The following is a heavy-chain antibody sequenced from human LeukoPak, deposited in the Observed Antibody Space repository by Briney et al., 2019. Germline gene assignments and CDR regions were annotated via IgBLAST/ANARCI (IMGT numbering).Heavy chain of an antibody. CDR3: ALIAVAEGFDY. D-gene: IGHD6-19*01. CDR2: ISYDGSNK. V-gene: IGHV3-30*03. Sequence: PGGSLRLSCAASGFTFSSYGMHWVRQAPGKGLEWVAVISYDGSNKYYADSVKGRFTISGDNSKNTLYLQMNSLRAEDTAVYYCALIAVAEGFDYWGQGTLVTVSS. J-gene: IGHJ4*02. CDR1: GFTFSSYG.